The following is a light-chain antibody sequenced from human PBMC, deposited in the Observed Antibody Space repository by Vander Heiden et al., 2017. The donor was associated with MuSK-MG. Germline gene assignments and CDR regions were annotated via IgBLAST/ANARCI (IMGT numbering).Light chain of an antibody. Sequence: QSVLTQPPSVSGAPGQRVTISCTGRSSNIGAGYDVHWYQQLPGTAPKLLIYGNSNRHSGVPAGFSGSKSGTSASLAMTGLQAEDEADYYCQSYDSSLSGSVFGGGTKLTVL. V-gene: IGLV1-40*01. CDR1: SSNIGAGYD. CDR3: QSYDSSLSGSV. J-gene: IGLJ2*01. CDR2: GNS.